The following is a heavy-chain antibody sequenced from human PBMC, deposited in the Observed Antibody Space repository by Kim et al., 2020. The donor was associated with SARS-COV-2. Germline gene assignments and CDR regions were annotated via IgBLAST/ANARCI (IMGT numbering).Heavy chain of an antibody. CDR2: INPNSGGT. V-gene: IGHV1-2*02. CDR1: GYTFTGYY. J-gene: IGHJ1*01. D-gene: IGHD3-22*01. CDR3: ARAPYDSSGYDPAEYFQH. Sequence: ASVKVSCKASGYTFTGYYMHWVRQAPGQGLEWMGWINPNSGGTNYAQKFQGRVTMTRDTSISTAYMELSRLRSDDTAVYYCARAPYDSSGYDPAEYFQHWGQGTLVTVSS.